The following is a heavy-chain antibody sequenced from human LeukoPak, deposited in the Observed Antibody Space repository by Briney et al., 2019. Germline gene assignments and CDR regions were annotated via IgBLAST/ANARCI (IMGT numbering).Heavy chain of an antibody. CDR3: ATELYYYDFSGYFDY. CDR2: IYTSGST. Sequence: SETLSLTCTVSGGSISSYYWSWIRQPAGKGLEWIGRIYTSGSTNYNPSLKSRVTMSVDTSKNQFSLKLSSVTAADTAVYYCATELYYYDFSGYFDYWGQGTLVTVSS. J-gene: IGHJ4*02. D-gene: IGHD3-22*01. CDR1: GGSISSYY. V-gene: IGHV4-4*07.